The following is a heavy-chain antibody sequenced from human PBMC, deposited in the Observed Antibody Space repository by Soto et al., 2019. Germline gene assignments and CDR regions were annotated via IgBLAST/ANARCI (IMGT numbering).Heavy chain of an antibody. D-gene: IGHD1-26*01. CDR3: ARQDSGSYSYYYYGMDV. V-gene: IGHV5-51*01. CDR1: GYSFTSYW. Sequence: XESLKISGKGSGYSFTSYWIGWVRQMPGKGLEWMGIIYPGDSDTRYSPSFQGQVTISADKSISTAYLQWSSLKASDTAMHYCARQDSGSYSYYYYGMDVWGQGTTVTVSS. CDR2: IYPGDSDT. J-gene: IGHJ6*02.